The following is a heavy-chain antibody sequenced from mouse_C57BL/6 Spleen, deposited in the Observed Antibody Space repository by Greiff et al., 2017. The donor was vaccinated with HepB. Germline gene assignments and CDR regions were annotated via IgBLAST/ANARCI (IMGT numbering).Heavy chain of an antibody. CDR2: IDPENGDT. Sequence: EVQLVESGAELVRPGASVKLSCTASGFNIKDDYMHWVKQRPEQGLEWIGWIDPENGDTEYASKFQGKATITADTSSNTAYLQLSSLTSEDTAVYYCTINQDYFDYWGQGTTLTVSS. CDR3: TINQDYFDY. V-gene: IGHV14-4*01. CDR1: GFNIKDDY. J-gene: IGHJ2*01.